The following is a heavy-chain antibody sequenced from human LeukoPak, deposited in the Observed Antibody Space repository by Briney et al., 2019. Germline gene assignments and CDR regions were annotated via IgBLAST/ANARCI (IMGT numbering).Heavy chain of an antibody. J-gene: IGHJ6*02. Sequence: PSETLSLTCAVSGGSISSYYWSWIRQPPGKGLEWIGYIYYSGSTNYNPSLKSRVTISVDTSKNQFSLKLSSVTAADTAVYYCARVNMVRGAYYYYYYGMDVWGQGTTVTVSS. D-gene: IGHD3-10*01. V-gene: IGHV4-59*01. CDR2: IYYSGST. CDR1: GGSISSYY. CDR3: ARVNMVRGAYYYYYYGMDV.